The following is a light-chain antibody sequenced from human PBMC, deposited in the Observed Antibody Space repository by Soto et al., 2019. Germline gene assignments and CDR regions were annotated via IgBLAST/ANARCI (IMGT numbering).Light chain of an antibody. CDR3: QQYGTSPPWT. Sequence: DIQMTQSPSTLSASVGDRVTISCRASQSIQTWLAWYQQRPGKAPNLLIFDASDLASGVSSRFSGSGSGAEFTLTISRLEPEDFAVYYCQQYGTSPPWTFGQGTKVEIK. V-gene: IGKV1-5*01. J-gene: IGKJ1*01. CDR2: DAS. CDR1: QSIQTW.